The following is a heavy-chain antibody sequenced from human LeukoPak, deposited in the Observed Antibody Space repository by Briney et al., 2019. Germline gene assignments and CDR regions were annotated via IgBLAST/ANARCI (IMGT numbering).Heavy chain of an antibody. CDR2: IKQDGSAK. Sequence: PGGSLRLSCGASGFSFSSYWTSWVRQAPGKGLEWVANIKQDGSAKDYVDSVKGRFTISRDNAKNSLYLQMNSLRAEDTAVYYCARGDGGSWGQGTLVTVSS. D-gene: IGHD3-3*01. V-gene: IGHV3-7*04. J-gene: IGHJ5*02. CDR3: ARGDGGS. CDR1: GFSFSSYW.